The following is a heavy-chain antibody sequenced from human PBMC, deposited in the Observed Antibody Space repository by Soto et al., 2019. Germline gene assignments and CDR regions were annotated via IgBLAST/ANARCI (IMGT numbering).Heavy chain of an antibody. D-gene: IGHD3-3*01. CDR3: ARDGAYVYDFWSGYKTLYYYYGMDV. CDR2: INPNSGGT. CDR1: GYTFTGYY. J-gene: IGHJ6*02. Sequence: GASVKVSCKASGYTFTGYYMHWVRQAPGQGLEWMGWINPNSGGTNYAQKFQGWVTMTRDTSISTAYMELSRLRSDDTAVYYCARDGAYVYDFWSGYKTLYYYYGMDVWGQGTTVTVSS. V-gene: IGHV1-2*04.